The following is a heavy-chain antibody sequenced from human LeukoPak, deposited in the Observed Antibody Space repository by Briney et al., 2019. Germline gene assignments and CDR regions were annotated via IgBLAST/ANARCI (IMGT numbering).Heavy chain of an antibody. V-gene: IGHV4-34*01. D-gene: IGHD3-10*01. CDR2: INHSGST. J-gene: IGHJ4*02. CDR1: GGSFSGYY. CDR3: ARGSEYYYGSGSYGSFDY. Sequence: SETLSLTCAVYGGSFSGYYWCWIRQPPGKGLEWIGEINHSGSTNYNPSLKSRVTISVDTSKNQFSLKLSSVTAADTAVYYCARGSEYYYGSGSYGSFDYWGQGTLVTVSS.